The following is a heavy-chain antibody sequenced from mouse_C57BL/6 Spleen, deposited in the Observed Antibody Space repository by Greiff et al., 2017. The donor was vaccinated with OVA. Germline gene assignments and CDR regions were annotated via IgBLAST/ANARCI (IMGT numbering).Heavy chain of an antibody. D-gene: IGHD1-1*01. Sequence: QVQLQQPGAELVKPGASVKLSCKASGYTFTSYWMHWVKQRPGQGLEWIGMIHPNSGSTNYNEKFKSKATLTVDKSSSTAYMQLSSLTSEDSAVYYCARDYGSLLFDYWGQGTTLTVSS. V-gene: IGHV1-64*01. J-gene: IGHJ2*01. CDR3: ARDYGSLLFDY. CDR2: IHPNSGST. CDR1: GYTFTSYW.